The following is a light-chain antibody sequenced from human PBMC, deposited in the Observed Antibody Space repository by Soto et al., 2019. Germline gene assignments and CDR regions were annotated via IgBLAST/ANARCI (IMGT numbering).Light chain of an antibody. Sequence: QSVLTQPPSASGTPGQRVTISCSGSSSNIGSNTVNWYQQLPGTASKLLIYSSNQRPSGVPDRFSGSKSGTSASLAISGLQSEDEADYYCAAWDDSLNGHYVFGTGTKVTVL. CDR3: AAWDDSLNGHYV. CDR1: SSNIGSNT. V-gene: IGLV1-44*01. J-gene: IGLJ1*01. CDR2: SSN.